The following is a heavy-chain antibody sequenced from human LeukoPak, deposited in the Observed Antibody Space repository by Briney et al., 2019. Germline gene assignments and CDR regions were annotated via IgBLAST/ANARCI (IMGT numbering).Heavy chain of an antibody. CDR2: ISYDGSNK. V-gene: IGHV3-30*18. D-gene: IGHD3-22*01. CDR3: AKVVYYYDSSGYELDY. CDR1: GFTFSSYG. J-gene: IGHJ4*02. Sequence: SGGSLRLSCAASGFTFSSYGMPWVRQAPGKGLEWVAVISYDGSNKYYADSVKGRFTISRDNSKNTLYLQMNSLRAEDTAVYYCAKVVYYYDSSGYELDYWGQGTLVTVSS.